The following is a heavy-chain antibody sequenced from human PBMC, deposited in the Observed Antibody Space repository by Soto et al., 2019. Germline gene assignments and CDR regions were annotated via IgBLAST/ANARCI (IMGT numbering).Heavy chain of an antibody. CDR3: AKDHYSDKLYYFDS. CDR1: GFPFSTYA. D-gene: IGHD4-17*01. J-gene: IGHJ4*02. CDR2: VSGGGVT. Sequence: EVQLLESGGGFVQPGGSLRLSCAASGFPFSTYAMGWVRQAPGKGLEWVSGVSGGGVTYYADSVEGRFTISRDFSKNILYLQMNNLRAEDTALYYCAKDHYSDKLYYFDSWGQGTLVTVSS. V-gene: IGHV3-23*01.